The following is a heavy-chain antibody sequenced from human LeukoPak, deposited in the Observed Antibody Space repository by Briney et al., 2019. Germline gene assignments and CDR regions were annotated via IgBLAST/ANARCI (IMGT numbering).Heavy chain of an antibody. J-gene: IGHJ6*03. CDR2: IWHDGNEK. D-gene: IGHD3-10*01. CDR3: AKDNHRHVGVEDEIIGDDYYYMDV. Sequence: PGGSLRLSCAASGFSFSFYGMHWVRQAPGKGLEWVALIWHDGNEKYYADSVKGRFTISRDNSKNTLLLLLNSLRAEDTAVYYCAKDNHRHVGVEDEIIGDDYYYMDVWGKGTTVTVSS. V-gene: IGHV3-33*03. CDR1: GFSFSFYG.